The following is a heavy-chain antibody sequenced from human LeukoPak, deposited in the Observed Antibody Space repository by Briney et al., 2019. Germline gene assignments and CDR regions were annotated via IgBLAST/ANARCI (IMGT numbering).Heavy chain of an antibody. CDR2: ISGSGGST. J-gene: IGHJ4*02. CDR1: GFTFTSYA. Sequence: GGSLRLSCAASGFTFTSYAMSWVRQAPGKGLEWVSAISGSGGSTYYADSVKGRFTISRDNSKNTLYLQMNSLRAEDTAVYYCAKRHGITTTIIVQATIDYWGQGTLVTVSS. D-gene: IGHD3-22*01. CDR3: AKRHGITTTIIVQATIDY. V-gene: IGHV3-23*01.